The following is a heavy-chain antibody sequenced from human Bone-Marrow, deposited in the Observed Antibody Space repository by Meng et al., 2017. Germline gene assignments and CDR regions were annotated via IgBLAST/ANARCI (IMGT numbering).Heavy chain of an antibody. V-gene: IGHV4-34*01. Sequence: GSLRLSCAVYGGSFSGYYWSWIRQPPGKGLEWIGEINHSGSTNYNPSLKSRVTISVDTSKNQFSLKLSSVTAADTAVYYCARGGIWFGDSRSFFDPWGQGTLVTVSS. CDR2: INHSGST. CDR3: ARGGIWFGDSRSFFDP. J-gene: IGHJ5*02. CDR1: GGSFSGYY. D-gene: IGHD3-10*01.